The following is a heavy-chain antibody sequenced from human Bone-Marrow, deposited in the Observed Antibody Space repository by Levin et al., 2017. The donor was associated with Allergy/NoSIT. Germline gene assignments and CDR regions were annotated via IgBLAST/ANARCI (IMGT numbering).Heavy chain of an antibody. V-gene: IGHV4-31*03. CDR3: ARGVYYGSGTNYNGRVFDY. J-gene: IGHJ4*02. CDR2: IHNNENT. D-gene: IGHD3-10*01. CDR1: GGSISSGGYF. Sequence: LRLSCTVPGGSISSGGYFWSWIRQHPGRGLEWIGYIHNNENTFYNPSLKSRVTISADTSKSQFSLQLNSVTAADTAVYYCARGVYYGSGTNYNGRVFDYWGQGTLVTVSS.